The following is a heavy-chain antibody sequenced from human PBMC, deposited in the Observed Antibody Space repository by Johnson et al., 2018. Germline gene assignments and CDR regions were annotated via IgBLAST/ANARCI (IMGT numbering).Heavy chain of an antibody. CDR2: INQDGSEK. CDR1: GFTFSSYW. Sequence: EVQLVESGGGLVQPGGSLRLSCAASGFTFSSYWMSWVRQAPGKGLEWVANINQDGSEKYYVDSVKGRFTISRDNAKNSLYLQMNTLRAEDTAVYYCARRVRNSTSYYYMDVWGKGTTVTVSS. CDR3: ARRVRNSTSYYYMDV. D-gene: IGHD3-10*02. V-gene: IGHV3-7*01. J-gene: IGHJ6*03.